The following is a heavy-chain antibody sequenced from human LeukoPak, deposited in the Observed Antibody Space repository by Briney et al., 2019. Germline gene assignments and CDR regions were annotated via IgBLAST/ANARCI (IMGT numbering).Heavy chain of an antibody. D-gene: IGHD2-15*01. J-gene: IGHJ4*02. CDR1: GYTFTGYY. Sequence: ASVKVSCKASGYTFTGYYMHWVRQAPGQGLEWMGRINPNSGGTNYAQKFQGRVTMTRDTSISTAYMELSRLRSDDTAVYYCARVRCSGGSCYSGYWGQGTLVTVSS. CDR3: ARVRCSGGSCYSGY. CDR2: INPNSGGT. V-gene: IGHV1-2*06.